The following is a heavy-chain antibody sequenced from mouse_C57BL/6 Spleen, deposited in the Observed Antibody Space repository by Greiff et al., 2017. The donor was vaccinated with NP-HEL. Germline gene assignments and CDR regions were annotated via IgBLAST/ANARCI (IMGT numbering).Heavy chain of an antibody. CDR1: GYTFTSYW. D-gene: IGHD2-2*01. CDR3: AREGLRLWYFAV. Sequence: VQLQQPGAELVKPGASVKLSCKASGYTFTSYWMHWVKQRPGRGLEWIGRIDPNSGGTKYNEKFKSKATLTVDKPSSTAYMQINGLTSEDSAVYYCAREGLRLWYFAVWGTGTTVTVSS. V-gene: IGHV1-72*01. CDR2: IDPNSGGT. J-gene: IGHJ1*03.